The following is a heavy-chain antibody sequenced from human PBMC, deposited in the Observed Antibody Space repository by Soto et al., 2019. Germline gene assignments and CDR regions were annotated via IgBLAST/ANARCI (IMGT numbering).Heavy chain of an antibody. V-gene: IGHV3-7*01. CDR3: ARDCSGGDCYY. CDR2: IKEDGSEK. Sequence: EVQLVESGGGLVQPGGSLKLSCAASGFSVSYYWMSRVRQAPGKGLEWVANIKEDGSEKYYVDSVKGRFTISRDNAKNSVYLQMNSLRVEDTAVYYCARDCSGGDCYYWGQGTLVTVSS. D-gene: IGHD2-21*02. J-gene: IGHJ4*02. CDR1: GFSVSYYW.